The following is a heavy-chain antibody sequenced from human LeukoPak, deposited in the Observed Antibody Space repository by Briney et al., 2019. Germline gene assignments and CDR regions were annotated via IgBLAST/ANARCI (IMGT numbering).Heavy chain of an antibody. CDR1: GGSISSYY. CDR2: IYYSGST. Sequence: SETLCLTCTASGGSISSYYWSWIRQPPGKGLEWIGYIYYSGSTNYNPSLKSRVTISVDTSKNQFSLKLSSVTAADTAVYYCARGPYGDYWDYWGQRTLVTVSS. V-gene: IGHV4-59*01. CDR3: ARGPYGDYWDY. J-gene: IGHJ4*02. D-gene: IGHD4-17*01.